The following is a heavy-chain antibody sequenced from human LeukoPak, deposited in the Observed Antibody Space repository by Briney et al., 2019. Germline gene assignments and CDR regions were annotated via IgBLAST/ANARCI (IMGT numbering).Heavy chain of an antibody. J-gene: IGHJ4*02. CDR3: ARVAGWGLDY. CDR2: LYSAGST. D-gene: IGHD2-21*02. CDR1: GFTVSSNL. Sequence: GGSLRLSCAASGFTVSSNLMSWVRQAPGGGLVWVSLLYSAGSTYYAGSVKGRFTISRDSSKNTLYLQMNSLRAEDTAVYYCARVAGWGLDYWGQGTLVTVSS. V-gene: IGHV3-66*01.